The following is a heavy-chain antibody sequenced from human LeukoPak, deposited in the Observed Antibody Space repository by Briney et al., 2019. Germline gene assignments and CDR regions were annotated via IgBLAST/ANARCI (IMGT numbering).Heavy chain of an antibody. CDR3: ARGYYDFWSGYDY. CDR1: GFTFSSYG. D-gene: IGHD3-3*01. Sequence: GGSLRLSCAASGFTFSSYGMHWVRQVPGKGLEWVAFTRYDGGNKYYTDSVKGRFTISRDNAKNTLYLQMNSLRAEDTAVYYCARGYYDFWSGYDYWGQGTLVTVSS. J-gene: IGHJ4*02. CDR2: TRYDGGNK. V-gene: IGHV3-30*02.